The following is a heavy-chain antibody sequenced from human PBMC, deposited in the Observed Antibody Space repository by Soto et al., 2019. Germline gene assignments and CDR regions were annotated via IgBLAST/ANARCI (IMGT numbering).Heavy chain of an antibody. CDR1: GYSFSTDG. CDR3: ARDRSFALLEWSPSDSYGMDV. Sequence: GSSVKVSFKASGYSFSTDGISLLLQAPVQLLELMGWISTSNGYTNYAQKFQGRVSMTTDTSTNTAYMEVRSLRSDDTAFYFCARDRSFALLEWSPSDSYGMDVWGQGTSVTVSS. J-gene: IGHJ6*02. D-gene: IGHD3-3*01. CDR2: ISTSNGYT. V-gene: IGHV1-18*01.